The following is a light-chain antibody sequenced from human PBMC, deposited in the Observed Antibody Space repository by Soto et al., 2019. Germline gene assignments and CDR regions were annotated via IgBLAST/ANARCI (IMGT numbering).Light chain of an antibody. CDR1: QSISTN. CDR3: QHYYSWPYA. J-gene: IGKJ2*01. Sequence: EIVMTQSPATLSVSPGERVNLSCRASQSISTNLAWYQQKPGQAPRLLIYAAYRRATGIPGRFSGSGSGTDFTLTISSLESEDFAVYYCQHYYSWPYAFGQGTKLEI. V-gene: IGKV3D-15*01. CDR2: AAY.